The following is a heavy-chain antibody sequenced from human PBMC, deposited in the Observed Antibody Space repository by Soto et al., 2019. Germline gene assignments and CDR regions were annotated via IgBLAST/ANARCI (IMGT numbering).Heavy chain of an antibody. CDR3: ARLYGDYRGYYFDY. Sequence: QLQLQESGPGLVKPSETLSLTCTVSGGSISSSSYYWGWIRQPPGKGLEWIGSIYYSGSTYYNPSLKSRVTISVDTSKNQFSLKLSSVTAADTAVYYCARLYGDYRGYYFDYWGQGTLVTVSS. J-gene: IGHJ4*02. V-gene: IGHV4-39*01. CDR2: IYYSGST. D-gene: IGHD4-17*01. CDR1: GGSISSSSYY.